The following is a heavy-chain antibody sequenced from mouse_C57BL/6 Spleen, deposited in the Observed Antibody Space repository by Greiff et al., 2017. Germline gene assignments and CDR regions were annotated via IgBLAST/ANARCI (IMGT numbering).Heavy chain of an antibody. V-gene: IGHV1-82*01. D-gene: IGHD2-10*01. J-gene: IGHJ3*01. CDR3: ARAYYGVQY. Sequence: VKLQQSGPELVKPGASVKISCKASGYAFSSSWMNWVKQRPGKGLEWIGRIYPGDGDTNYNGKFKGKATLTADKSSSTAYMQLSSLTSEDAAVYFCARAYYGVQYWGQGALVTVSA. CDR1: GYAFSSSW. CDR2: IYPGDGDT.